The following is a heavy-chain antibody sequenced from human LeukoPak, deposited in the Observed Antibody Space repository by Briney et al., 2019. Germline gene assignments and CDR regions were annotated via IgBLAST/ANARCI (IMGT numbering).Heavy chain of an antibody. CDR2: IMPLFGTA. CDR1: GGTFNNSA. D-gene: IGHD4-17*01. CDR3: SRDVHGDYGSGWFAP. J-gene: IGHJ5*02. Sequence: SVKVSCKTSGGTFNNSAISWVPQAPGQGLEWLGGIMPLFGTAGYAQKFQGRVTITKDESTRTVYLELTSLTSYDTAVYYCSRDVHGDYGSGWFAPWGQGPVVSVSS. V-gene: IGHV1-69*05.